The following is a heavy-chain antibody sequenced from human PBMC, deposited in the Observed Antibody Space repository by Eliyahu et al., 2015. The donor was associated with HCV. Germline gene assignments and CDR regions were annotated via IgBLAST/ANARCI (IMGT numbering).Heavy chain of an antibody. CDR1: GFXFGVAXA. D-gene: IGHD3-22*01. Sequence: EVQLLESGGGLVQPGGSLRVSCAASGFXFGVAXAMSWVRQAPGKGVEWVSTISGSGDNTYYTDSVKGRFTISRDNSKKTLNLHMNSLRVDDTAVYYCANWGGTHNTAYYHGPLDFWGQGTLVTVSS. CDR2: ISGSGDNT. CDR3: ANWGGTHNTAYYHGPLDF. V-gene: IGHV3-23*01. J-gene: IGHJ4*02.